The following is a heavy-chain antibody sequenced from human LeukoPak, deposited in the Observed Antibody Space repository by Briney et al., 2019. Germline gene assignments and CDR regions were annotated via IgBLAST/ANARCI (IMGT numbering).Heavy chain of an antibody. J-gene: IGHJ4*02. D-gene: IGHD2-21*02. Sequence: GGSLRLSCAASGFTFSSFWMHWVRQAPGKGLEWVSRINDDGSSTNYADSVKGRFIVSRDSAKNTLYLQMNSLRAEDTAVYFCARAYCGADCDTRAMDYWGQGTLVTVSS. CDR3: ARAYCGADCDTRAMDY. CDR1: GFTFSSFW. CDR2: INDDGSST. V-gene: IGHV3-74*01.